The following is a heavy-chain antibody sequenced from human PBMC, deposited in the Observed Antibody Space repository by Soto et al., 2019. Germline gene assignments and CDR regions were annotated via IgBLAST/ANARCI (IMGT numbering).Heavy chain of an antibody. CDR2: ISYDGSNK. CDR1: GFTFSSYA. J-gene: IGHJ4*02. CDR3: ARDPRLYSRGYFDY. Sequence: PGGSLRLSCAASGFTFSSYAMHWVRQAPGKGLEWVAVISYDGSNKYYADSVKGRFTISRDNSKNTLYLQMNSLRAEDTAVYYCARDPRLYSRGYFDYWGQGTLVTAPQ. D-gene: IGHD6-19*01. V-gene: IGHV3-30-3*01.